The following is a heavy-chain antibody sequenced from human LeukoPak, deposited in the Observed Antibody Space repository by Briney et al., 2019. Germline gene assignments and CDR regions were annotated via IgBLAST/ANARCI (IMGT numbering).Heavy chain of an antibody. CDR2: ISTYNGNT. J-gene: IGHJ3*02. D-gene: IGHD3-10*01. CDR1: GYTFTNYG. Sequence: GASVKVPCKASGYTFTNYGISWVRQAPGQGLEWMAWISTYNGNTHYAQNLQGRVSLSTDTSTSTASMELTSLRSDDTAIYYCARKGRIPKVRGDDALDIWGQGTMVTVSS. CDR3: ARKGRIPKVRGDDALDI. V-gene: IGHV1-18*01.